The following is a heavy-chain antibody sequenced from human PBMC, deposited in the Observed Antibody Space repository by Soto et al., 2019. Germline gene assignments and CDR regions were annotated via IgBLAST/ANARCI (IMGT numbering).Heavy chain of an antibody. CDR1: GFTFSDYY. V-gene: IGHV3-11*01. J-gene: IGHJ3*02. CDR3: ARYHGRGYDFWSGYSAFDI. Sequence: GGSLRLSCAASGFTFSDYYMSWIRQAPGKGLEWVSYISSSGSTIYYADSVKGRFTISGDNAKNSLYLQMNSLRAEDTAVYYCARYHGRGYDFWSGYSAFDIWGQGTMVTVSS. D-gene: IGHD3-3*01. CDR2: ISSSGSTI.